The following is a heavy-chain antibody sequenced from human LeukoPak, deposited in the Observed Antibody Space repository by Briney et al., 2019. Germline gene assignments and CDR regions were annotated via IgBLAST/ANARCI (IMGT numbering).Heavy chain of an antibody. CDR1: GFTVSSRY. J-gene: IGHJ4*02. CDR2: IYSGGST. Sequence: PGGSLSLSCAASGFTVSSRYMIWVRQAPGKGLDWVSVIYSGGSTYYADSVKGRFTISRDNSKNTLYLQMNSLRAEDTAVYYCARVGSYGHFDYWGQGTLVTVSS. CDR3: ARVGSYGHFDY. V-gene: IGHV3-53*01. D-gene: IGHD5-18*01.